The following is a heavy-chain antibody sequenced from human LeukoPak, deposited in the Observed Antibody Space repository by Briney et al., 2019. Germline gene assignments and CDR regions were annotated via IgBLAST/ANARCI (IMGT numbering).Heavy chain of an antibody. V-gene: IGHV3-30*02. CDR2: IQYDGGNK. D-gene: IGHD5-18*01. CDR3: AKDQGYTYGHSFDY. CDR1: GFTFSTYG. J-gene: IGHJ4*02. Sequence: GGSLRLPCAASGFTFSTYGVHWVRQAPGKGLEWVALIQYDGGNKYYADSVKGRSTISRDNSKNTLYLQMNSLRAEDTAVYYCAKDQGYTYGHSFDYWGQGTLVTVSS.